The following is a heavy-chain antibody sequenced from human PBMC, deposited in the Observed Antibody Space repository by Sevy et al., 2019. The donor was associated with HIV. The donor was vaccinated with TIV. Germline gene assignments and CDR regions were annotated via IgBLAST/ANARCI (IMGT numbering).Heavy chain of an antibody. CDR2: ISAYSGNT. Sequence: ASVKVSCKASGYTFTSYGISWVRQAPGQGLEWMGWISAYSGNTNYAQKLQGRVTMTTDTCTSTAYMELRSLRSDDTAVYYCAMHYYESRNLDYWGQGTLVTVSS. D-gene: IGHD3-22*01. CDR3: AMHYYESRNLDY. J-gene: IGHJ4*02. V-gene: IGHV1-18*01. CDR1: GYTFTSYG.